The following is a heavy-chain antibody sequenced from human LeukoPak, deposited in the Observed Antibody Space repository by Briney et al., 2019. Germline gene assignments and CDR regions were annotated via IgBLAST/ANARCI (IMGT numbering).Heavy chain of an antibody. J-gene: IGHJ6*02. V-gene: IGHV3-23*01. Sequence: PGGSLRLSCAASGFTFSSYAMSWVRQAPGKGLEWVSAISGSGGSTYYADSVKGRFTISRDNSKNTLYLQMNSLRAEDTAVYYCAKVRDGYSVYYYGMDVWGQGTTVTVSS. CDR2: ISGSGGST. D-gene: IGHD5-24*01. CDR1: GFTFSSYA. CDR3: AKVRDGYSVYYYGMDV.